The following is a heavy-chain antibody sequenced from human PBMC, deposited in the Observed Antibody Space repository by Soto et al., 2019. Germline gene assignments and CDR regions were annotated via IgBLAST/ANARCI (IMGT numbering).Heavy chain of an antibody. V-gene: IGHV3-53*04. CDR3: ARDRPEGPYFDY. CDR2: IYSGGST. CDR1: GFTVSSNY. Sequence: EVQLVKSGGGLVQPGGSLRLSCAASGFTVSSNYMSWVRQAPGKGLEWVSVIYSGGSTYYADSVKGRFTIYRHNSKNTLYLQMNSLRAEDTAVYYCARDRPEGPYFDYWGQGTLVTVSS. J-gene: IGHJ4*02.